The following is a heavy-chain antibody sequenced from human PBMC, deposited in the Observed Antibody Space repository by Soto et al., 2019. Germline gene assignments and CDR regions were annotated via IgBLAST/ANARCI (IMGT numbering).Heavy chain of an antibody. D-gene: IGHD2-21*02. J-gene: IGHJ4*02. CDR2: INPNSGGT. CDR3: ARAGLGVVTATPYYFDY. Sequence: ASVKVSCKASGYTFTGYYMHWVRQAPGQGLEWMGWINPNSGGTNYAQKFQGWVTMTRDTSISTAYMELSRLRSDDTAVYYCARAGLGVVTATPYYFDYWGQGTLVTVS. CDR1: GYTFTGYY. V-gene: IGHV1-2*04.